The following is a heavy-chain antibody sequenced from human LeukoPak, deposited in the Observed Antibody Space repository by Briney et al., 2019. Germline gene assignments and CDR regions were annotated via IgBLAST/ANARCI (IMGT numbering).Heavy chain of an antibody. V-gene: IGHV4-4*07. J-gene: IGHJ6*03. CDR1: GGSISSYY. D-gene: IGHD6-13*01. Sequence: SETLSLTCTVSGGSISSYYWSWIRQPAGKGLEWIGRIYTSGSTNYNLSLKSRVTMSVDTSKNQFSLKLSSVTAADTAVYYCARDRGEGQQLPPFYYYYYYMDVWGKGTTVTVSS. CDR3: ARDRGEGQQLPPFYYYYYYMDV. CDR2: IYTSGST.